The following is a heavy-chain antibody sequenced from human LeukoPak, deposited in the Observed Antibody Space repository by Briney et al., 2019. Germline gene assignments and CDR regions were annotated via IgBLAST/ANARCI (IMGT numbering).Heavy chain of an antibody. CDR2: TKRDGSEK. D-gene: IGHD3-22*01. CDR3: ARRKSRGYKDDAFDI. V-gene: IGHV3-7*01. Sequence: PGGSLRLSCVASGFTFSSYWMSWVRQAPGKGLEWVANTKRDGSEKYYVDSVKGRFTISRDNARNSLYLKMNSPRAEDMAVYYCARRKSRGYKDDAFDIWGQGTMVTVSS. J-gene: IGHJ3*02. CDR1: GFTFSSYW.